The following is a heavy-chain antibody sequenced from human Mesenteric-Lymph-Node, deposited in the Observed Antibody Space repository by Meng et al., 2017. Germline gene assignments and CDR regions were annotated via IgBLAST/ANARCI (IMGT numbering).Heavy chain of an antibody. J-gene: IGHJ5*02. Sequence: GGSLRLSCRASGYSFRNSWIGWVRQMPGKGLEYMGIIFPVDSDTRYSPSFQGQVTISADKSISTAYLQWSSLKASDTAMYYCARHARSGWYEREGWFDPWGQGTLVTVSS. CDR2: IFPVDSDT. CDR3: ARHARSGWYEREGWFDP. D-gene: IGHD6-19*01. CDR1: GYSFRNSW. V-gene: IGHV5-51*01.